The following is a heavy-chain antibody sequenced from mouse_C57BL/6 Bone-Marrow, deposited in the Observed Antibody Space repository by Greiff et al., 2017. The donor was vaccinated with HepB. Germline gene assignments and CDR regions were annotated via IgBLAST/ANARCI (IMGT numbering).Heavy chain of an antibody. Sequence: VQLQESGAELVKPGASVKMSCKASGYTFTTYPIEWMKQNHGKSLEWIGNFHPYNDDTKYNEKFKGKATLTVEKSSSTVYLELSRLTSDDSAVYYCARAKYYGSNWYFDVWGTGTTVTVSS. CDR2: FHPYNDDT. CDR3: ARAKYYGSNWYFDV. J-gene: IGHJ1*03. D-gene: IGHD1-1*01. CDR1: GYTFTTYP. V-gene: IGHV1-47*01.